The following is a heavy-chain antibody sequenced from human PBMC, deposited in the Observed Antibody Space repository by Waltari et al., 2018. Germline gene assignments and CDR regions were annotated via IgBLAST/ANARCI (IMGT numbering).Heavy chain of an antibody. V-gene: IGHV1-2*02. D-gene: IGHD2-15*01. CDR1: GYTFTRSY. Sequence: QVQLAQSGAAVKKTGASVTVPCKASGYTFTRSYTHWVLRAPGQGLEWRGWINPNRGGTNYAQKCQGRVTMTRETSISTADMELSRLRSDDTAVYYCARATNYGGNPPALDWGQGTLVTVSS. CDR3: ARATNYGGNPPALD. CDR2: INPNRGGT. J-gene: IGHJ4*02.